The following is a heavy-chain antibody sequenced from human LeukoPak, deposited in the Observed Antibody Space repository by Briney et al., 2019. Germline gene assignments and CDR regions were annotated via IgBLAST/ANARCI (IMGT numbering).Heavy chain of an antibody. V-gene: IGHV3-7*01. CDR3: ARAGSGYSRDT. J-gene: IGHJ5*02. CDR1: GFTFSSYS. D-gene: IGHD6-13*01. Sequence: GGSLRLSCAASGFTFSSYSMNWVRQAPGKGLEWVANIKPDGSEKYYVDSVKGRFTISRDNAKNSLYLQMNSLRAEDTAVYYCARAGSGYSRDTWSQGTLVTVSS. CDR2: IKPDGSEK.